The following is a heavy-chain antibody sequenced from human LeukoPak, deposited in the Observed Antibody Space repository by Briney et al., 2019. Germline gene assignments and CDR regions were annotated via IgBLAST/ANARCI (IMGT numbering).Heavy chain of an antibody. CDR2: ISGSGSST. V-gene: IGHV3-23*01. J-gene: IGHJ4*02. CDR3: AKTYIFLDSNGFDY. CDR1: GFAFSRYA. D-gene: IGHD2-21*01. Sequence: GGSLRLSCAASGFAFSRYAMAWVRQAPGKGLEWVSLISGSGSSTYYADSVKGRFTISRDNSKNTLYLQMNSLRAEDTAVYYCAKTYIFLDSNGFDYWGQGTLVTVSS.